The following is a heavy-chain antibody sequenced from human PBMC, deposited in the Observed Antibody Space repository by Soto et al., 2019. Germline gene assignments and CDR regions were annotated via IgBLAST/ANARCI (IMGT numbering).Heavy chain of an antibody. CDR3: ARSHSAFPQPAMDA. J-gene: IGHJ6*02. CDR2: INPNSGDT. V-gene: IGHV1-2*02. CDR1: RYIFTGYY. Sequence: ASVKVSCKTSRYIFTGYYMHWVRQAPGQGLEWMGWINPNSGDTNYAQRFKGRVSMTSDTSINTAYLELSRLRPGDTAVFFCARSHSAFPQPAMDAWGQGTTVTVSS.